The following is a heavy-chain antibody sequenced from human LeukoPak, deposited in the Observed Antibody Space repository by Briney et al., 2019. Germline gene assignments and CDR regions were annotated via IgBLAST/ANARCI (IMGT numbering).Heavy chain of an antibody. V-gene: IGHV3-30*04. CDR1: GFTFANYV. Sequence: GGSLSLSCAASGFTFANYVTHWVRQAPGKGLEWVAVTSPDEGLKFYGDSVKGRFTISRDNSKNTLYMQMNSLRAEDTAVYYCAKSSDLLTGYYSYFEYWGHGTLVTVAS. D-gene: IGHD3-9*01. CDR3: AKSSDLLTGYYSYFEY. CDR2: TSPDEGLK. J-gene: IGHJ4*01.